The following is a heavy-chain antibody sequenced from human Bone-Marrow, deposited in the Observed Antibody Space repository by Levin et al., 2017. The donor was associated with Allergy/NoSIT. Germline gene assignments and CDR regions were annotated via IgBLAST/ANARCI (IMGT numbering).Heavy chain of an antibody. J-gene: IGHJ4*02. CDR2: ISDNADRT. CDR3: AKAPQWLRYRAFDY. V-gene: IGHV3-23*01. D-gene: IGHD6-19*01. Sequence: PGGSLRLSCVASGFTFSSHAVSWVRQAPGEGLEWVSSISDNADRTDYADSVKGRFTISRDNSKSTVYLQLNNLRAEDTAVYYCAKAPQWLRYRAFDYWGQGTLVTVSS. CDR1: GFTFSSHA.